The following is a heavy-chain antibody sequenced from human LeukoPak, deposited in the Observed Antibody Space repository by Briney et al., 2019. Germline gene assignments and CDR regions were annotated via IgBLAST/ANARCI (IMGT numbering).Heavy chain of an antibody. J-gene: IGHJ4*02. Sequence: GGSLRLSCATSGFNFGDYAMTWVRQAPGKGLEWVGFIRSKIYGGTPEYAASVKGRFTISRDDSKGVAYLQMNSLKTEDTAVYYCTRDQTPYYWGQGTLVTVAS. CDR2: IRSKIYGGTP. V-gene: IGHV3-49*04. CDR1: GFNFGDYA. CDR3: TRDQTPYY.